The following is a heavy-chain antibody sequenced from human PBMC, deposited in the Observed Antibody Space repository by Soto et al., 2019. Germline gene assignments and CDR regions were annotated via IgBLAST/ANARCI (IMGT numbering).Heavy chain of an antibody. V-gene: IGHV4-31*03. CDR1: GGSISSGGYY. CDR2: IYYSGST. Sequence: PSETLSLTCTVSGGSISSGGYYWSWIRQHPGKGLEWIGYIYYSGSTYYNPSLKSRVTISVDTSKNQFSLKLSSVTAADTAVYYCVSAAKYYYDSSGYFYSWGQGTLVTVSS. CDR3: VSAAKYYYDSSGYFYS. J-gene: IGHJ4*02. D-gene: IGHD3-22*01.